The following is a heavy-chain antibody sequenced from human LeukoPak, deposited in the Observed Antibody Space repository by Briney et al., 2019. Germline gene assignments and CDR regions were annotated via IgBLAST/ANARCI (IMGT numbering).Heavy chain of an antibody. J-gene: IGHJ4*02. Sequence: PSETLSLTCTVSGGSISSGSYYWSWIRQPAGKGLEWIGRIYTSGSTNYNPSLKSRVTISVDTSKNQFSLKLSSVTAADTAVYYCAGATGAFDYWGQGTLVIVSS. CDR2: IYTSGST. CDR1: GGSISSGSYY. V-gene: IGHV4-61*02. CDR3: AGATGAFDY. D-gene: IGHD4/OR15-4a*01.